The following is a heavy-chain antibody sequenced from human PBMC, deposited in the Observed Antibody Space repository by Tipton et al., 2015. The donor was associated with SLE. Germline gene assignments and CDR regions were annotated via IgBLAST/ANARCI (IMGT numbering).Heavy chain of an antibody. CDR2: IYTSGST. J-gene: IGHJ6*02. D-gene: IGHD3-16*02. CDR3: ATGQADGLRLGELSLWGGYYYGMDV. Sequence: TLSLTCTVSGGSISSYYWSWIRQPPGKGLEWIGYIYTSGSTNYNPSLKSRVTISVDTSKNQFSLKLSSVTAADTAVYYCATGQADGLRLGELSLWGGYYYGMDVWGQGTTVTVSS. CDR1: GGSISSYY. V-gene: IGHV4-4*09.